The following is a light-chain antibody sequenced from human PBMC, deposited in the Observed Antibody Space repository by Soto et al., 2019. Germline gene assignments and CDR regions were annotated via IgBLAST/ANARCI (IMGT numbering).Light chain of an antibody. V-gene: IGKV3-20*01. CDR1: QTISGTY. Sequence: EIVLTQSPGTLSLSPGERATLSCRASQTISGTYLAWYQQKPGQAPRLLIYSSSSRAAGVSDRFSGSGSGTDFSLTISRLEPEDFAMYYCQQYGRSPTWAFGQVTKVDIK. J-gene: IGKJ1*01. CDR3: QQYGRSPTWA. CDR2: SSS.